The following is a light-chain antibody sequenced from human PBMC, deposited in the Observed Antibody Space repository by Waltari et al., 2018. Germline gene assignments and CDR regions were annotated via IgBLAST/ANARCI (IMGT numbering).Light chain of an antibody. CDR1: ESVSSF. CDR2: GAS. V-gene: IGKV3-11*01. J-gene: IGKJ1*01. Sequence: EIVLTQSPATLSLPPGERAPLSCRASESVSSFFAWYQQKPGRAPRLLIYGASNRATGIPARFSGSGSGTDFTLTINSLEPEDFAVYYCQYRSNWSWTFGQGTKVEIK. CDR3: QYRSNWSWT.